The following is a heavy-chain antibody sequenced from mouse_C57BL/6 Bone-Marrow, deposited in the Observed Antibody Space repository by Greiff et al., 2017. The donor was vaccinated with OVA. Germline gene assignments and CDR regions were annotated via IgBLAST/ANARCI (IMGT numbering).Heavy chain of an antibody. V-gene: IGHV8-12*01. CDR1: GFSLSTSGMG. J-gene: IGHJ1*03. D-gene: IGHD1-1*01. Sequence: QVTLKESGPGILQSSQTLSLTCSFSGFSLSTSGMGVSWIRQPSGKGLEWLAHIYWDDDKRYNPSLKSRPTISKATSSNQVFLKITSVDTADTATYYSARRGFDYYCSRPYFDVWGTGTTVTVSS. CDR2: IYWDDDK. CDR3: ARRGFDYYCSRPYFDV.